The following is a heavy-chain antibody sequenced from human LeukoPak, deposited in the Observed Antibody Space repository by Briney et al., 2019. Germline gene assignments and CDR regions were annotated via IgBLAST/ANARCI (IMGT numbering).Heavy chain of an antibody. CDR2: ISGSGGST. CDR3: AKDGTNYGLGTSFDN. Sequence: GGSLGLSCAASGFTFSSYAMSWVRQAPGKGLEWVSAISGSGGSTYYADSVKGRFTISRDNSKNTLYLQMNSLRAEDTAVYYCAKDGTNYGLGTSFDNWGQGTLVTVSS. V-gene: IGHV3-23*01. CDR1: GFTFSSYA. J-gene: IGHJ4*02. D-gene: IGHD3-10*01.